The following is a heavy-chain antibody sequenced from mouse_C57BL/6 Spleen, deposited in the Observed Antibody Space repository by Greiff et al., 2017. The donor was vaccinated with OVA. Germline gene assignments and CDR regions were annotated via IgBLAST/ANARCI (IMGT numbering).Heavy chain of an antibody. V-gene: IGHV1-82*01. CDR2: IYPGDGDT. D-gene: IGHD1-1*01. CDR3: ARRNYYGTGDYFDY. J-gene: IGHJ2*01. CDR1: GYAFSSSW. Sequence: QVQLQQSGPELVKPGASVKISCKASGYAFSSSWMNWVKQRPGKGLEWIGRIYPGDGDTNYNGKFKGKATLTADKSSSTAYMQLSSLTSEDSAVYFCARRNYYGTGDYFDYWGQGTTLTVSS.